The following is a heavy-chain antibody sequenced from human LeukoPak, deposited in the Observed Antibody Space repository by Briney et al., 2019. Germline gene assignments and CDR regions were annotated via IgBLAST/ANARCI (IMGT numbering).Heavy chain of an antibody. CDR3: ASYCSGGICYSGYY. CDR2: IYHSGST. V-gene: IGHV4-4*02. D-gene: IGHD2-15*01. Sequence: SGTLSLTCAVSGGSISSSNWWIWVRQPPGQGLEWIGEIYHSGSTNYNPSLKSRVTISLDKSKNQFSLKLTSVTAADTAVYYCASYCSGGICYSGYYWGQGTLVTVSS. CDR1: GGSISSSNW. J-gene: IGHJ4*02.